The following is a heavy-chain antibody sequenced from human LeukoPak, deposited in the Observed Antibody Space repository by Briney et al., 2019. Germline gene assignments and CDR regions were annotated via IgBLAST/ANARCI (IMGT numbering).Heavy chain of an antibody. V-gene: IGHV3-23*01. J-gene: IGHJ4*02. CDR1: GFTFSSYA. CDR2: ISGSGGSI. CDR3: ARTSGTYDSSGYYFR. D-gene: IGHD3-22*01. Sequence: PGGSLRLSCAASGFTFSSYAMSWVRQPPGKGLDWVPAISGSGGSIYYADSVKGRFTISRDNAKNSLYLQMNSLRAEDTAVYYCARTSGTYDSSGYYFRWGQGTLVTVSS.